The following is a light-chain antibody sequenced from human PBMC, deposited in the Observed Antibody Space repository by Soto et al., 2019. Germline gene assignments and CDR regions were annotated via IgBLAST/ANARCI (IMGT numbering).Light chain of an antibody. Sequence: EIVWTQSPGTLSLSPRERATLSCRASQSIFNNYLAWYQQKPGQAPRLLVYGASFRATGIPDRFSGSGSGTDSTLTISRLEPEDFAVYYCQQYGGSPFTFGQGTRLEIK. CDR1: QSIFNNY. CDR2: GAS. V-gene: IGKV3-20*01. CDR3: QQYGGSPFT. J-gene: IGKJ2*01.